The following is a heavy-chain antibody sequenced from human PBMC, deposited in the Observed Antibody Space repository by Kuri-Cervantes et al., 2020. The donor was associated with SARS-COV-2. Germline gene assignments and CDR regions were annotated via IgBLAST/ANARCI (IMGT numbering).Heavy chain of an antibody. CDR1: GFTFSSYG. D-gene: IGHD6-19*01. V-gene: IGHV3-33*08. Sequence: GGSLRLSCAASGFTFSSYGMHWVRQAPGKGLEWVAVIWYDGSNKYYADSVKGRFTISRDNSKNTLYLQMNSLRAEDTAVYYCARAAWGSAGTRYYYYGMDVWGQGTTVTVSS. J-gene: IGHJ6*02. CDR3: ARAAWGSAGTRYYYYGMDV. CDR2: IWYDGSNK.